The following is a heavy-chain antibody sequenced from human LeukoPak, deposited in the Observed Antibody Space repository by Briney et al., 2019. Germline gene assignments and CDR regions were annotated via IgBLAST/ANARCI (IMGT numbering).Heavy chain of an antibody. CDR1: GGSISSSSYY. J-gene: IGHJ5*02. Sequence: SETLSLTCTVSGGSISSSSYYWSWIRQPPGKGLEWIGYIYYSGSTNYNPSLKSRVTISVDTSKNQFSLKLSSVTAADTAVYYCARSGDFWSGYYAPWGQGTLVTVSS. CDR2: IYYSGST. V-gene: IGHV4-61*01. D-gene: IGHD3-3*01. CDR3: ARSGDFWSGYYAP.